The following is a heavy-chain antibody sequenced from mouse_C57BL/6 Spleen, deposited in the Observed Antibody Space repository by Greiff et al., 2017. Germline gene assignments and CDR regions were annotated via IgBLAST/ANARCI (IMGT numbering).Heavy chain of an antibody. CDR1: GFTFSDYY. Sequence: EVKLMESEGGLVQPGSSMKLSCTASGFTFSDYYMAWVRQVPEKGLEWVANINSDGSSTYYLDSLKNRFIISRDNAKHILYLQMRRLKSDDTATDYCASYDYDRGYYAMDYWGQGTAVTVSS. CDR3: ASYDYDRGYYAMDY. D-gene: IGHD2-4*01. CDR2: INSDGSST. V-gene: IGHV5-16*01. J-gene: IGHJ4*01.